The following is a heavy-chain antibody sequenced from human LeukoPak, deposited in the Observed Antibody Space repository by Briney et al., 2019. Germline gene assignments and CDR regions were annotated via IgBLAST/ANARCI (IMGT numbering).Heavy chain of an antibody. CDR1: GYSFTDYW. CDR2: ILPTDSGSSI. D-gene: IGHD5/OR15-5a*01. Sequence: GESLKISCKGSGYSFTDYWIGWVRQMPGQGLEWMAVILPTDSGSSIRYSPSFQGQVTISADNSISTAYLQWSSLKASDTAMYYCARRTSTMGDYWGQGTLVTVSS. J-gene: IGHJ4*02. CDR3: ARRTSTMGDY. V-gene: IGHV5-51*01.